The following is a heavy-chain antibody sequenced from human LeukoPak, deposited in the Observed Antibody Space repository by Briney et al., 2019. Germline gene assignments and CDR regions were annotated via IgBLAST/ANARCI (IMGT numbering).Heavy chain of an antibody. D-gene: IGHD2-2*01. Sequence: PGGSLRLSCAASGVTLSSNYMSWVRQAPGEGVGGGPVIYSGGSTYYADSVKGRFTISRDNSKNTLYLQMNSLRAEDTAVYYCARGYQLPLNFDYWGQGTLVTVSS. CDR1: GVTLSSNY. V-gene: IGHV3-53*01. J-gene: IGHJ4*02. CDR3: ARGYQLPLNFDY. CDR2: IYSGGST.